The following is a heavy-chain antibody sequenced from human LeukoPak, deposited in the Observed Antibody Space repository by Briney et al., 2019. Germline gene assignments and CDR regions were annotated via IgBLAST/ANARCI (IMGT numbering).Heavy chain of an antibody. D-gene: IGHD3-10*01. V-gene: IGHV1-2*02. CDR2: VNPHSGAT. CDR1: GYIFTDYY. CDR3: ARVATMVRGDNSVGY. Sequence: ASVKVSCTASGYIFTDYYINWIRQAPRQGLKWISSVNPHSGATNSASALRGRVTITRDTSINTVYMEMSSLTSDDAAVYYCARVATMVRGDNSVGYWGQGTLVTVSS. J-gene: IGHJ4*02.